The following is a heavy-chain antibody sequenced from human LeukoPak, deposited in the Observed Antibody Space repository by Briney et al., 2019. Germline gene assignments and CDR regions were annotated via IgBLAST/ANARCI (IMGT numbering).Heavy chain of an antibody. D-gene: IGHD3-10*01. V-gene: IGHV4-61*01. CDR2: IYYSGST. Sequence: SGTLSLTCSVSGGSVRSTSYYWSWIRQPPGKGLEWIGHIYYSGSTNYNPSLKSRVTISVDTSNNQFSLNLRSVTAADTAVYYCAGEGARDFFDSWGQGALVAVSS. J-gene: IGHJ4*02. CDR3: AGEGARDFFDS. CDR1: GGSVRSTSYY.